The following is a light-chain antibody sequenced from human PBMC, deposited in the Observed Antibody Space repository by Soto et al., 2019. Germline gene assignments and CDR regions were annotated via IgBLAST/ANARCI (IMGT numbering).Light chain of an antibody. CDR3: SSYTSSSTLGGV. CDR2: DVS. Sequence: SALTQPASVSGSPGQSITISCTGTSSDVGGYNYVSWYQQHPGKAPKLMIYDVSNRPSGVSNRFSGSKSGNTASLTISGLQAEDEADYYCSSYTSSSTLGGVFGTGTKVT. V-gene: IGLV2-14*01. J-gene: IGLJ1*01. CDR1: SSDVGGYNY.